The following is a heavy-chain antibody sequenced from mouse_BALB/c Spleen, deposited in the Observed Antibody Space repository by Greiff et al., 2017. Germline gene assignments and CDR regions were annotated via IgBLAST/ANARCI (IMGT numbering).Heavy chain of an antibody. D-gene: IGHD1-1*01. CDR2: ISYSGST. V-gene: IGHV3-2*02. CDR3: ANYYYGSSYWYFDV. J-gene: IGHJ1*01. Sequence: EVMLVESGPGLVKPSQSLSLTCTVTGYSITSDYAWNWIRQFPGNKLEWMGYISYSGSTSYNPSLKSRISITRDTSKNQFFLQLNSVTTEDTATYYCANYYYGSSYWYFDVWGAGTTVTVSS. CDR1: GYSITSDYA.